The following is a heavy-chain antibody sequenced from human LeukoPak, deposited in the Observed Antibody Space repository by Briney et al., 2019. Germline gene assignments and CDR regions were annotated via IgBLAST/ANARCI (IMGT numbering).Heavy chain of an antibody. CDR3: ARAVYSGGPFYY. D-gene: IGHD2-15*01. CDR2: IIPIFGTA. J-gene: IGHJ4*02. Sequence: SVTVSCTASGGTFSSYAISWVRQAPGQGLEWMGGIIPIFGTANYAQKFQGRVTITADESTSTAYMELSSLRSEDTAVYYCARAVYSGGPFYYWGQGTLVTVSS. V-gene: IGHV1-69*01. CDR1: GGTFSSYA.